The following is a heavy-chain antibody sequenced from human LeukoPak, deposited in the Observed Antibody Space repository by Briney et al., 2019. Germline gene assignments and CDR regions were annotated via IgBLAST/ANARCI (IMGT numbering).Heavy chain of an antibody. D-gene: IGHD3-16*01. J-gene: IGHJ4*02. CDR3: AKGSGGGWGSPPFDY. V-gene: IGHV3-7*01. CDR1: GFTFSSYW. Sequence: GGSLRLSCAASGFTFSSYWMSWVRQAPGKGLEWVANIKQDGSEKYYVDSVKGRFTISRDNAKNSVYLRMNSLRAEDTAVYFWAKGSGGGWGSPPFDYGGQGTLVTVP. CDR2: IKQDGSEK.